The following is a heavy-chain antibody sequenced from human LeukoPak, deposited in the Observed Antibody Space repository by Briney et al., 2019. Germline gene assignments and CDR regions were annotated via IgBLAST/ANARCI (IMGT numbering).Heavy chain of an antibody. V-gene: IGHV3-48*03. CDR2: ISSSGSTI. D-gene: IGHD3-10*01. CDR1: GFTFSSYE. Sequence: GGSLRLSCAASGFTFSSYEMNWVRQAPGKGLEWVSYISSSGSTIYYADSVKGRFTISRDNAKNSLYLQMNSLRAEDTAVYYCARDDGEGSGSLNYMDVWGKGTTVTISS. J-gene: IGHJ6*03. CDR3: ARDDGEGSGSLNYMDV.